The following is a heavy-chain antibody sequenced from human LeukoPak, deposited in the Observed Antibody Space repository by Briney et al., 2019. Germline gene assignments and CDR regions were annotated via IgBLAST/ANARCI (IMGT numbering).Heavy chain of an antibody. V-gene: IGHV4-34*01. J-gene: IGHJ6*04. CDR2: LNHSGSP. D-gene: IGHD2-15*01. CDR3: ARGRFSRTYSWDYLYYGMDV. Sequence: SETLSLTCAVFGGSVSDYSWAWIRQTPGKGLEWIGELNHSGSPTYNPSLKSRVGISVDTSKTQLSLKVRSVTAADAAIYYCARGRFSRTYSWDYLYYGMDVWGTGTTVIVSS. CDR1: GGSVSDYS.